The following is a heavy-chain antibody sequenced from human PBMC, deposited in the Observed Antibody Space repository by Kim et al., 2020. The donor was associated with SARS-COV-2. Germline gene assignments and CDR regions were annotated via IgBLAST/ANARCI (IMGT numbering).Heavy chain of an antibody. J-gene: IGHJ5*02. D-gene: IGHD1-26*01. V-gene: IGHV4-30-2*05. CDR3: ARVRFSYSGRFWRFDP. Sequence: RKSRVTISVDTSKNQFSLKLSSVTAADTAVYYCARVRFSYSGRFWRFDPWGQGTLVTVSS.